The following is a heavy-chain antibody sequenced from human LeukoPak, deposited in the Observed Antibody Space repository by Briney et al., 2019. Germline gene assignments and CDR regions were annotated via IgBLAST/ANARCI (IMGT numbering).Heavy chain of an antibody. J-gene: IGHJ4*02. V-gene: IGHV3-30*02. D-gene: IGHD3-16*01. CDR3: AKGSLADIDY. CDR2: IRHDGSIK. Sequence: PGGSLRLSCAASGFIFSTYGMYWVRQAPGKGLEWAAFIRHDGSIKNYADSVKGRSTISRDNSKNTLYLQMNSLRAEDTAVYYCAKGSLADIDYWGQGTLVTVSS. CDR1: GFIFSTYG.